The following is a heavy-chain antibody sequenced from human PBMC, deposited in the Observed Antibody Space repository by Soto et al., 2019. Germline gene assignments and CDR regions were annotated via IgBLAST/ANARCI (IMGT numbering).Heavy chain of an antibody. D-gene: IGHD6-13*01. J-gene: IGHJ6*02. CDR2: INPSGGIT. CDR1: GYTFTSFY. Sequence: QMQLVQSGAEVKRPGASVRVSCKSSGYTFTSFYIHWVRQAPGQGLEWMGIINPSGGITNFAQRFKSRINTRSQMSTTTHNTELSRLTSDDTAVYYCASRPAFSSGWYGIPTGPSHGMDVWGQGTTVTVS. CDR3: ASRPAFSSGWYGIPTGPSHGMDV. V-gene: IGHV1-46*01.